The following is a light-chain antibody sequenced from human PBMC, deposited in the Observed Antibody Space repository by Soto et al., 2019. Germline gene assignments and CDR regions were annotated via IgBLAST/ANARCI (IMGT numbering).Light chain of an antibody. CDR3: QQYNNWPPWT. CDR1: QSVSSN. CDR2: GAS. Sequence: IMMTQSPATLSVSPGERATLSCRASQSVSSNLAWYQQKPGQAPRLLIYGASTRATGIPARFRGSGSGTEFTLTVDSLQSEDFAVYYCQQYNNWPPWTFGQGTKVDI. J-gene: IGKJ1*01. V-gene: IGKV3-15*01.